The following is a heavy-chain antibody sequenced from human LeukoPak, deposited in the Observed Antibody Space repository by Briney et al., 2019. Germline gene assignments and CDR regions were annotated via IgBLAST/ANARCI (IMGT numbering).Heavy chain of an antibody. CDR2: ISSSGSTI. Sequence: TGGSLRLSCAASGFTFSDYYMSWIRQAPGKGLEWVSYISSSGSTIYYADSVKGRFTISRDNAKNSLYLQMNSLRAEDTAVYYCARAGFGFLEWPFQWFDPWGQGTLVTVSS. D-gene: IGHD3-3*01. CDR3: ARAGFGFLEWPFQWFDP. CDR1: GFTFSDYY. V-gene: IGHV3-11*04. J-gene: IGHJ5*02.